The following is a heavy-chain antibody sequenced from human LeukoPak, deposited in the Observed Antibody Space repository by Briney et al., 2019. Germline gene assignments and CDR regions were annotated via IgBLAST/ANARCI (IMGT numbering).Heavy chain of an antibody. Sequence: SETLSLTCTVSGGSISSYYWSWIRQPPGKGLEWIGYIYYSGSTNYNPSLKSRVTISVDTSKNQFSLRLSSVTAADTAVYYCARDRGIAARFVDYWGQGTLVTVSS. CDR3: ARDRGIAARFVDY. V-gene: IGHV4-59*12. D-gene: IGHD6-6*01. CDR1: GGSISSYY. J-gene: IGHJ4*02. CDR2: IYYSGST.